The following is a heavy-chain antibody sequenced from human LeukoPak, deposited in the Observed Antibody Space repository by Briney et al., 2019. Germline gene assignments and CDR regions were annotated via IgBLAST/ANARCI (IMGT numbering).Heavy chain of an antibody. CDR2: IYSGGST. CDR1: GFTVSSNY. V-gene: IGHV3-66*01. D-gene: IGHD5-18*01. Sequence: GGSLRLSCAASGFTVSSNYMSWVRQAPGKGLEWVSVIYSGGSTYYADSVKGRFTISRDNSKNTLYLQMNSLRAEDTAVYYCASGQLGYSYGLYFDYWGQGTLVTVSS. CDR3: ASGQLGYSYGLYFDY. J-gene: IGHJ4*02.